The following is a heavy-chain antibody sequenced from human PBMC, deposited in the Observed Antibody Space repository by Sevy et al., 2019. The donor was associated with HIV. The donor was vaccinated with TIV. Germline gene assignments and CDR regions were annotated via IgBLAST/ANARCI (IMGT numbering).Heavy chain of an antibody. D-gene: IGHD6-25*01. J-gene: IGHJ4*02. CDR3: AAAAGTDILGYYIDS. CDR1: GDSIISSRW. CDR2: MYHRGTT. Sequence: SETLSLTCTVSGDSIISSRWWSWFRQSPGKGLEWIGDMYHRGTTNYSPSLKNRVIMSVDKSKNQFSLKLTSVTAADTTVYYCAAAAGTDILGYYIDSWGQGIPVTVSS. V-gene: IGHV4-4*02.